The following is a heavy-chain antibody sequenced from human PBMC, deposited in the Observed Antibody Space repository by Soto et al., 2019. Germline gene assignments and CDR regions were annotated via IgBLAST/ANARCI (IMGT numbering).Heavy chain of an antibody. J-gene: IGHJ4*02. CDR2: ISTYNGNT. CDR3: ARHPLYSASPQVFDY. CDR1: GYSFTRFG. D-gene: IGHD6-13*01. Sequence: QVQLLQSGAEVKKPGASVRVSCKASGYSFTRFGISWVRQAPGQGLEWVGRISTYNGNTKYAQKLEGRVTVSTDTSASTAYMELRSLRCDATAVYYCARHPLYSASPQVFDYWGQGTLLTVSS. V-gene: IGHV1-18*01.